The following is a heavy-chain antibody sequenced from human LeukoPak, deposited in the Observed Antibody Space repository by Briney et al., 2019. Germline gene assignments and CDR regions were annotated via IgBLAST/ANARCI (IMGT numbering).Heavy chain of an antibody. CDR3: ARKEQLADYFDY. V-gene: IGHV4-30-4*08. J-gene: IGHJ4*02. D-gene: IGHD6-6*01. CDR2: IYYSGST. CDR1: GGSFSGYY. Sequence: SETLSLTCAVYGGSFSGYYWSWIRQPPGKGLEWIGYIYYSGSTYYNPSLKSRVTISVDTSKNQFSLKLSSVTAADTAVYYCARKEQLADYFDYWGQGTLVTVSS.